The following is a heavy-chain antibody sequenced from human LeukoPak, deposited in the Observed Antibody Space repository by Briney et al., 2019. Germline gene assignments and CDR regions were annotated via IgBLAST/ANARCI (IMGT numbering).Heavy chain of an antibody. J-gene: IGHJ4*02. CDR2: IHYSGST. CDR1: GGSISSTSYY. V-gene: IGHV4-39*01. Sequence: SETLSLTCTVSGGSISSTSYYWGWIRQPPGKGLEWIGSIHYSGSTYYNSSLRSRVTISVDTSNNPFSLNLRSVTAADTAVYYCARLNGDFTFDYWGQGTLVTVSS. CDR3: ARLNGDFTFDY. D-gene: IGHD4-17*01.